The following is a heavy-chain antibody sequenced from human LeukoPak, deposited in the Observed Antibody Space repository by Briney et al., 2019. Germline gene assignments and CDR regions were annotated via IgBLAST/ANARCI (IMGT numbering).Heavy chain of an antibody. V-gene: IGHV4-4*09. CDR2: IYTSGGT. D-gene: IGHD6-6*01. CDR3: AKLTRLSTSPDRYYLDY. Sequence: PSETLSLTCTVSGDSISSYYWSWIRQPPGKGLEWIGYIYTSGGTNYIPSLKGRVTISIDTSKNQFSLKLSSVTAADSAVYYCAKLTRLSTSPDRYYLDYWGQGTLVTVSS. CDR1: GDSISSYY. J-gene: IGHJ4*02.